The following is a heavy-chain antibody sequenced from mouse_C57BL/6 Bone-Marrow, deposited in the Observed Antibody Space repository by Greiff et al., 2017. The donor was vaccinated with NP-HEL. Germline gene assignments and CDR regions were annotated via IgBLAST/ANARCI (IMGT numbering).Heavy chain of an antibody. CDR3: ARDGSSERLYAMDY. CDR1: GYTFTDYY. CDR2: INPYNGGT. V-gene: IGHV1-19*01. D-gene: IGHD1-1*01. J-gene: IGHJ4*01. Sequence: EVQLQQSGPVLVKPGASVKMSCKASGYTFTDYYMNWVKQSHGKSLEWIGVINPYNGGTSYNKKFKGKATLTVDKSSSTAYMELNSLTSEDSAVYYCARDGSSERLYAMDYWGQGTSVTVSS.